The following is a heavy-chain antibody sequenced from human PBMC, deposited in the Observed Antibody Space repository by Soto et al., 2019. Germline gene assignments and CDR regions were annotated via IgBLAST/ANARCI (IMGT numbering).Heavy chain of an antibody. CDR1: GYTFTSYA. V-gene: IGHV1-3*01. Sequence: QVQLVQSGAEVKKPGASVKVSCKASGYTFTSYAMHWVRQAPGQRLEWMGWINAGNGNTKYSQKFQGRVTITRDTYASTAYMDLSSLRSEDTAVYYCAVTMFRGDRWYFDLWGRGTLVTFSS. CDR2: INAGNGNT. D-gene: IGHD3-10*01. J-gene: IGHJ2*01. CDR3: AVTMFRGDRWYFDL.